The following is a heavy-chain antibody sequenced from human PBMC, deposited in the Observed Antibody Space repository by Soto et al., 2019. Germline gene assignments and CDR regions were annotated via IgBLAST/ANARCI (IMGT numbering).Heavy chain of an antibody. CDR3: ARGAGGNFYFDY. CDR1: GGSINRGGYY. J-gene: IGHJ4*02. D-gene: IGHD2-21*02. V-gene: IGHV4-31*03. Sequence: SETLSLTCPVSGGSINRGGYYWTWIRQHRGKGLECIGSVYYSGSTNYNPSLKSRVTISVDTSKNQFSLKLSSVSAADTAVYYCARGAGGNFYFDYWGQGTLVTVSA. CDR2: VYYSGST.